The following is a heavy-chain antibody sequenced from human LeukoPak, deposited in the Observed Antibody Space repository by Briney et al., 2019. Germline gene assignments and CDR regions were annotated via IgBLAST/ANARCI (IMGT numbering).Heavy chain of an antibody. J-gene: IGHJ4*02. CDR2: ISGSGGST. V-gene: IGHV3-23*01. Sequence: PGGSLRLSCAASGFTFSSYAMSWVRQAPGKGLEWVSTISGSGGSTDYADSVKGRFTISRDNSKNTLYLQMDSLGAEDTAEYYCATMGYDFWSGYWTDYWGQGTLVTVSS. D-gene: IGHD3-3*01. CDR3: ATMGYDFWSGYWTDY. CDR1: GFTFSSYA.